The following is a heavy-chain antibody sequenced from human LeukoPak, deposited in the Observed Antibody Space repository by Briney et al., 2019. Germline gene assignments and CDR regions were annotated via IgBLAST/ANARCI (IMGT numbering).Heavy chain of an antibody. D-gene: IGHD1-1*01. CDR3: AKKFSATGNNMEGVGDAFDI. CDR2: ISGSGGST. CDR1: GFTFSSYA. J-gene: IGHJ3*02. V-gene: IGHV3-23*01. Sequence: QTGGSLRLSCAASGFTFSSYAMSWVRQAPGKGLEWVSAISGSGGSTYYADSVKGRFTISRDNSKNTLYLQMNSLRAEDTAVYYCAKKFSATGNNMEGVGDAFDIWGQGTMVTVSS.